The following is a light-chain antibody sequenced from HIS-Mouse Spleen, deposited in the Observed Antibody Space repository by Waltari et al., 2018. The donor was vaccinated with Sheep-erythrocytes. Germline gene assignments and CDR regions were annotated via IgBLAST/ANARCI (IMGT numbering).Light chain of an antibody. CDR3: QQYNNWPRT. J-gene: IGKJ1*01. CDR1: QSVSSN. CDR2: GAS. V-gene: IGKV3-15*01. Sequence: EIVMTQPPATLSVSPGERATLSCRASQSVSSNLAWYQQKPGQAPRHLIYGASTRATGIPARFSGSGSGTEFTLTISSLQSEDFAVYYCQQYNNWPRTFGQGTKVEIK.